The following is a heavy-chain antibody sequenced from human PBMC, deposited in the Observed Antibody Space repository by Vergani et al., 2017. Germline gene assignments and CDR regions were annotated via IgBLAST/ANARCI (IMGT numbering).Heavy chain of an antibody. D-gene: IGHD3-22*01. CDR3: ATPSFHYYDSSGPGGMDV. J-gene: IGHJ6*02. CDR1: GYTLTELS. CDR2: FDPEDGET. V-gene: IGHV1-24*01. Sequence: QVQPVQSGAEVKKPGASVKVSCKVSGYTLTELSMHWVRQAPGKGLEWMGGFDPEDGETIYAQKFQGRVTMTEDTSTDTAYMELSSLRSEDTAVYYCATPSFHYYDSSGPGGMDVWGQGTTVTVSS.